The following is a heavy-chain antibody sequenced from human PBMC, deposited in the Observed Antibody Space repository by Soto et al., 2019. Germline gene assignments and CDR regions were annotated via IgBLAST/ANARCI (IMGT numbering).Heavy chain of an antibody. J-gene: IGHJ4*02. CDR3: ARVLSSYGSGSYFFDY. D-gene: IGHD3-10*01. Sequence: LKVSCKASGYTFTSYYMHWVRQAPGQGLEWMGIINPSGGSTSYAQKFQGRVTMTRDTSTSTVYMELSSLRSEDTAVYYCARVLSSYGSGSYFFDYWGQGTLVTVSS. CDR2: INPSGGST. V-gene: IGHV1-46*01. CDR1: GYTFTSYY.